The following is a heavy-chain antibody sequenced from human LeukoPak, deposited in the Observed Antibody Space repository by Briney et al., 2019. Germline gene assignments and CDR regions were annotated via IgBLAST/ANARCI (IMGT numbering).Heavy chain of an antibody. CDR2: IKSKTDGGTT. J-gene: IGHJ6*03. D-gene: IGHD3-10*01. Sequence: TGGSLRLSCAASGFTFSNAWMSWVRQAPGKGLEWVGRIKSKTDGGTTDYAAPVKGRFTISRDDSKNTLYLQMNSLKTEDTAVYYCTAYGSGSYLLSKSRYYMDVWGKGTTVTVSS. V-gene: IGHV3-15*01. CDR1: GFTFSNAW. CDR3: TAYGSGSYLLSKSRYYMDV.